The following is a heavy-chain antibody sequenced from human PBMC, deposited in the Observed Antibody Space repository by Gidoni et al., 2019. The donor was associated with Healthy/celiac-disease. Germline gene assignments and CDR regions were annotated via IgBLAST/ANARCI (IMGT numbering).Heavy chain of an antibody. CDR1: GGSISRYY. CDR2: IYTSGST. Sequence: QVQLQESGPGLVKPSETLSLTCTVSGGSISRYYWSWIRQPAGKGLEWIGRIYTSGSTNYNPSLKSRVTMSVDTSKNQFSLKLSSVTAADTAVYYCARVGKSRAVGATSTGYYFDYWGQGTLVTVSS. D-gene: IGHD1-26*01. V-gene: IGHV4-4*07. J-gene: IGHJ4*02. CDR3: ARVGKSRAVGATSTGYYFDY.